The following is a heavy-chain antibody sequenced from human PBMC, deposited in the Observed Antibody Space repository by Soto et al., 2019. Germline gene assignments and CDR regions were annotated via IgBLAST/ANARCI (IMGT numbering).Heavy chain of an antibody. CDR2: IKQDGSER. J-gene: IGHJ4*02. Sequence: GGSLRLSCAVSGFSFGTYWMSCVRQAPGKGLEWLASIKQDGSERYYLDSVKGRFTISRDNAKDSLSLQMNSLRGEDTAFYYCARDVGPITIFGEALSGYFDFWGQGTLVTVSS. V-gene: IGHV3-7*03. D-gene: IGHD3-3*01. CDR1: GFSFGTYW. CDR3: ARDVGPITIFGEALSGYFDF.